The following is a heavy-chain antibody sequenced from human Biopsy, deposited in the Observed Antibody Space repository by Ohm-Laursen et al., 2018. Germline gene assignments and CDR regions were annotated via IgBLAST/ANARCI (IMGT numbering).Heavy chain of an antibody. CDR1: GYTFTDYF. D-gene: IGHD3-16*02. CDR3: ARDIMNPIGGLVARSDVFDV. V-gene: IGHV1-2*02. Sequence: ASVKVSCKASGYTFTDYFLHWVRQAPGQGPEWMGWISPCSCGSNYAQKFQGRVPMIRDTSATTGYMELSSLRSDDTAVYYCARDIMNPIGGLVARSDVFDVWGQGTMVTVSS. CDR2: ISPCSCGS. J-gene: IGHJ3*01.